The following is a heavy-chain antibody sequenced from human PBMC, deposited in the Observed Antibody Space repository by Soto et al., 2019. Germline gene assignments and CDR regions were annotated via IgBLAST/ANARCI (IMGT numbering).Heavy chain of an antibody. CDR3: ARGGMHYYYGMDV. J-gene: IGHJ6*02. CDR2: MNPNSGDT. CDR1: GYTFTNYD. Sequence: QVQLVQSGAEVKKPGASVTVSCRASGYTFTNYDLNWVRQATGQGPEWMGWMNPNSGDTGDAKKFKGRVTMTRDTSINTAYMELTSLGSEDTAVYYCARGGMHYYYGMDVWGQGTTVTVSS. V-gene: IGHV1-8*01.